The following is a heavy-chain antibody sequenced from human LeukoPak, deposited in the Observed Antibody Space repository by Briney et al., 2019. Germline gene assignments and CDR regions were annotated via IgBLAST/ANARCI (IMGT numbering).Heavy chain of an antibody. CDR1: GGSISSSSYY. J-gene: IGHJ4*02. CDR3: ARLGIPGYSSGWTNLDY. V-gene: IGHV4-39*01. Sequence: SETPSLTCTVSGGSISSSSYYWGWIRQPPGKGLEWIGSIYYSGSTYYNPSLKSRVTISVDTSKNQFSLKLSSVTAAGTAVYYCARLGIPGYSSGWTNLDYWGQGTLVTVSS. D-gene: IGHD6-19*01. CDR2: IYYSGST.